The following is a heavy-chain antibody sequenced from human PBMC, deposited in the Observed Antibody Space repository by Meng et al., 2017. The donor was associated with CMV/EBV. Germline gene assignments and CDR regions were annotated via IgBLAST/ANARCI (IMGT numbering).Heavy chain of an antibody. V-gene: IGHV1-69*12. CDR2: IIPIFGTA. J-gene: IGHJ4*02. CDR3: ARMPRDGYNYIDY. D-gene: IGHD5-24*01. Sequence: QVQLVPAGAGGNKPGSSVKSACKASGGTFSSYAISWVRQAPGQGLEWMGGIIPIFGTANYAQKFQGRVTITADESTSTAYMELSSLRSEDTAVYYCARMPRDGYNYIDYWGQGTLVTVSS. CDR1: GGTFSSYA.